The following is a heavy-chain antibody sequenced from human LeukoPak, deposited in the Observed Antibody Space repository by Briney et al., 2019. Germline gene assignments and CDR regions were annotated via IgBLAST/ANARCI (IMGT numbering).Heavy chain of an antibody. CDR2: TKPDGRES. V-gene: IGHV3-7*05. Sequence: GGSLRLSCAASGFTFSTYWMSWVRQAPGKGLEWVATTKPDGRESFHVDSVKGRFTMSRDNAKNLLHLQMSSLRAEDTAVYYCARGDPDSSGWYRHYYYYGMDVWGQGTTVTVSS. D-gene: IGHD6-19*01. CDR3: ARGDPDSSGWYRHYYYYGMDV. J-gene: IGHJ6*02. CDR1: GFTFSTYW.